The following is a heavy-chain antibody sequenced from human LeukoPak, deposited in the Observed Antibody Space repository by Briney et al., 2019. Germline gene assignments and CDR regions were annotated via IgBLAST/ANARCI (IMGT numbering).Heavy chain of an antibody. CDR1: GDSVSSNSAA. Sequence: SSQTLSLTCAISGDSVSSNSAAWNWIRQSPSRGLEWLGRTYYRSKWSSDYAVSVKSRITINPDTSRNQFSLQLNSVTPDDTAVYYCARYYYDSRGYHYYRFDYWGQGTLVTVSS. CDR2: TYYRSKWSS. CDR3: ARYYYDSRGYHYYRFDY. J-gene: IGHJ4*02. V-gene: IGHV6-1*01. D-gene: IGHD3-22*01.